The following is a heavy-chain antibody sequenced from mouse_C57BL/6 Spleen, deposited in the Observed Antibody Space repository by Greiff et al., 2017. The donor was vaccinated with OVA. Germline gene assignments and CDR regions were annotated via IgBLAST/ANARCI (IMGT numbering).Heavy chain of an antibody. V-gene: IGHV3-6*01. CDR1: GYSITSGYY. Sequence: EVHLVESGPGLVKPSQSLSLTCSVTGYSITSGYYWNWIRQFPGNKLEWMGYISYDGSNNYNPTLKNRISITRDTSKNQFFLKLNSVTTEDTATYYCARGGSPYFDYWGQGTTLTVSS. CDR2: ISYDGSN. J-gene: IGHJ2*01. CDR3: ARGGSPYFDY. D-gene: IGHD6-1*01.